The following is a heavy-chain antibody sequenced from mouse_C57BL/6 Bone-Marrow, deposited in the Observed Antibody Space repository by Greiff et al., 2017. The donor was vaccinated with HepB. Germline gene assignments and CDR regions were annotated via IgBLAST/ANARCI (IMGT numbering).Heavy chain of an antibody. Sequence: QVQLQQPGAELVMPGASVKLSCKASGYTFTSYWMHWVKQRPGQGLEWIGEIDPSDSYTNYNQKFKGKSTLTVDKSSSTAYMQLSSLTSEDSAVYYCARSGCAWFAYWGQGTLVTVSA. CDR1: GYTFTSYW. J-gene: IGHJ3*01. CDR2: IDPSDSYT. CDR3: ARSGCAWFAY. D-gene: IGHD3-2*02. V-gene: IGHV1-69*01.